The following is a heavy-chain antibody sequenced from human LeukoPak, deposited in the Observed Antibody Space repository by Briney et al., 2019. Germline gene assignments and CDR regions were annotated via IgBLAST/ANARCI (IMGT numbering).Heavy chain of an antibody. Sequence: GESLKISCKGFGYTFTYWIAWVRQTPGKGLEWMGIILPGDSDTRYSPSFQGQVTISVDKSLSTAYLQWSSLKASDTAMYYCARQDGEGQFFFDSWGQGSLVTVSS. J-gene: IGHJ4*02. D-gene: IGHD4-17*01. CDR3: ARQDGEGQFFFDS. V-gene: IGHV5-51*01. CDR2: ILPGDSDT. CDR1: GYTFTYW.